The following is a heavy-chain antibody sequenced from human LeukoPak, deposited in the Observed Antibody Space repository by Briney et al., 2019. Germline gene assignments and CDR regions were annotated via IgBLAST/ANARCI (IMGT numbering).Heavy chain of an antibody. Sequence: SETLSLTCTVSGGSISSYYWSWIRQPPGKGLEWIGYIYYSGSTNYNPSLKSRVTISVDTSKNQFSLKLSSVTAADTAVYYCARGQRSYGSGHGWFDPWGQGTLATVSS. CDR2: IYYSGST. D-gene: IGHD3-10*01. J-gene: IGHJ5*02. CDR1: GGSISSYY. CDR3: ARGQRSYGSGHGWFDP. V-gene: IGHV4-59*01.